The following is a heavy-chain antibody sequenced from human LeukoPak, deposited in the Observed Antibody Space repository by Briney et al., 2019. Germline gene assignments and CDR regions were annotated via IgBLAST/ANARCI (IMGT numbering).Heavy chain of an antibody. CDR2: IDWDDDK. Sequence: SGPTLVNPTQTLTLTCTFSGFSLSTSGMCVSWIRQPPGKALEWLARIDWDDDKYYSTSLKTRLTIPKDTSKNQVVLTMTNMDPVDTATYYCARHSSGSDYYYYMDVWGKGTTVTVSS. CDR1: GFSLSTSGMC. CDR3: ARHSSGSDYYYYMDV. J-gene: IGHJ6*03. V-gene: IGHV2-70*11. D-gene: IGHD6-19*01.